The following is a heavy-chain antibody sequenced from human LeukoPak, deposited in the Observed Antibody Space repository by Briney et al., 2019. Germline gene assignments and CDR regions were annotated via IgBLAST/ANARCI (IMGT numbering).Heavy chain of an antibody. V-gene: IGHV4-59*04. CDR1: GGSISSYY. Sequence: PSETLSLTCTVPGGSISSYYWSWIRQPPGKGLEWIGTIYYSGSTYYNPSLKSRVTISVDTSKNQFSLKLSSVTAADTAVYYCARGQPNYYDSSGYLDYWGQGTLVTVSS. D-gene: IGHD3-22*01. CDR2: IYYSGST. J-gene: IGHJ4*02. CDR3: ARGQPNYYDSSGYLDY.